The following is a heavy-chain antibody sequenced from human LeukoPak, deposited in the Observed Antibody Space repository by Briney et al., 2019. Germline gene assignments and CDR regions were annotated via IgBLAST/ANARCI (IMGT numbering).Heavy chain of an antibody. CDR3: ARLITAFQAFDS. D-gene: IGHD3-16*01. CDR1: GGSFSGYY. CDR2: IYYSGST. Sequence: SETLSLTCAVSGGSFSGYYWSLIRQPPGKGLEWIGSIYYSGSTYYNPSLNSRVTISVDTSKNQFSLNLSSVTAADTAVYYCARLITAFQAFDSWGQGTLVTVSS. V-gene: IGHV4-39*01. J-gene: IGHJ4*02.